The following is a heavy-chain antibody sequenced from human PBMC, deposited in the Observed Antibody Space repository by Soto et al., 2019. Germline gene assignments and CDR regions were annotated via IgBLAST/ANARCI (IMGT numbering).Heavy chain of an antibody. J-gene: IGHJ6*02. V-gene: IGHV1-69*13. D-gene: IGHD3-16*01. CDR1: GGTFSSYA. CDR3: ARGEGAMDSGSHYYYYYGMDV. Sequence: ASVKVSCKASGGTFSSYAISWVRQAPGQGLEWMGGIIPIFGTANYAQKFQGRVTITADESTSTAYMELSSLRSEDTAVYYCARGEGAMDSGSHYYYYYGMDVWGQGTTVTVSS. CDR2: IIPIFGTA.